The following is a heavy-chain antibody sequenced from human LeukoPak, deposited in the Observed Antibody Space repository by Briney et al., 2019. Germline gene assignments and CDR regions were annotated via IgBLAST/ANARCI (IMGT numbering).Heavy chain of an antibody. CDR1: GFTFSSYA. CDR2: ISYDGSNK. V-gene: IGHV3-30*01. Sequence: GGSLRLSCAASGFTFSSYAMHWVRQAPGKGLEWLAVISYDGSNKYYADSVKGRFTISRDNSKNTLYLQMNSLRAEDTAVYYCARDPTAGIAAAGDSYYYYYMDVWGKGTTVTVSS. D-gene: IGHD6-13*01. CDR3: ARDPTAGIAAAGDSYYYYYMDV. J-gene: IGHJ6*03.